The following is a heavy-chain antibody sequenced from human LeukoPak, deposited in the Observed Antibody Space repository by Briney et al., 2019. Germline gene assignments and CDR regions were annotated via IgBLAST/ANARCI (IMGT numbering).Heavy chain of an antibody. V-gene: IGHV4-39*07. D-gene: IGHD6-13*01. Sequence: SETLSLTCTVSGGSIISSSFWWGWIRQPPGKGLEWIGSIYYSGSTYYNPSLKSRVTISVDTSKNQFSLKLSSVTAADTAVYYCARLEIAAAGNRWFDPWGQGTLVTVSS. J-gene: IGHJ5*02. CDR2: IYYSGST. CDR1: GGSIISSSFW. CDR3: ARLEIAAAGNRWFDP.